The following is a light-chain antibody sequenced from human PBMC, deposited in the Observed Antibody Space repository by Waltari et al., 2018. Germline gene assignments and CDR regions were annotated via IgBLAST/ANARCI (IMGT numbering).Light chain of an antibody. CDR3: QQVNSYPLS. CDR1: PGISSY. Sequence: DIQLPQSPSFLSASVGDRVTITCRASPGISSYLAWYQQLPGKAPKLLIYAASTLQGGVPSRFSGSGSGTEFTLTISSLQPEDFATYYCQQVNSYPLSFGGGTKVEI. CDR2: AAS. J-gene: IGKJ4*01. V-gene: IGKV1-9*01.